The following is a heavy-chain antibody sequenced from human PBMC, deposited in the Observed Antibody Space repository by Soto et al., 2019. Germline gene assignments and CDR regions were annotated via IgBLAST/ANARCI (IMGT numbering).Heavy chain of an antibody. CDR3: ASDQVADTARAHVGLQACGMAG. CDR1: GGSISSYY. J-gene: IGHJ6*04. Sequence: SATLSLTCTVSGGSISSYYWSWIRQPAGKGLEWIGRIYTSGSTNYNPSLKSRVTMSVDTSKNQFSLKLSSVTAADTAVYYCASDQVADTARAHVGLQACGMAGCGKGTTVTV. D-gene: IGHD5-18*01. CDR2: IYTSGST. V-gene: IGHV4-4*07.